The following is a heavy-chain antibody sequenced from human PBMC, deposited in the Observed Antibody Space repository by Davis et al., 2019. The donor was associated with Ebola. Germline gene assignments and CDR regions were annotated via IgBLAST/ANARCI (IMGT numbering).Heavy chain of an antibody. CDR1: GFTFSSYG. Sequence: GESLKISCAASGFTFSSYGMHWVRQAPGKGLEWVAFIRYDGSNKYYADSVKGRFTISRDNSKNTLYLQMNSLRAEDTAVYYCAKYYYGSGRRDLDYWGQGTLVTVSS. J-gene: IGHJ4*02. CDR2: IRYDGSNK. CDR3: AKYYYGSGRRDLDY. D-gene: IGHD3-10*01. V-gene: IGHV3-30*02.